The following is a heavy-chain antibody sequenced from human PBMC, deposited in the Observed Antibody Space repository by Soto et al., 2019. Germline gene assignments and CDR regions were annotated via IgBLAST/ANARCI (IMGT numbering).Heavy chain of an antibody. Sequence: XSVKVSCKASVYTFTGYYMHWVRQAPGQGLEWMGWINPNSGGTNYAQKFQGRVTMTRDTSISTAYMELSRLRSDDTAVYYCARDRRRIAAAGTGHWFDHWGQGTLVTVSS. V-gene: IGHV1-2*02. CDR1: VYTFTGYY. D-gene: IGHD6-13*01. J-gene: IGHJ5*02. CDR2: INPNSGGT. CDR3: ARDRRRIAAAGTGHWFDH.